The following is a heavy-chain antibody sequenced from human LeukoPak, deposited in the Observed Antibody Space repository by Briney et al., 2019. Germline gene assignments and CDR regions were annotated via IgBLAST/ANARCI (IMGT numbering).Heavy chain of an antibody. CDR3: ARGKRRFDY. CDR2: ISGSGSSI. Sequence: GGSLRLSCEASGFSFSESYMSWIRQAPGKGLQWVAYISGSGSSIYYADSVRGRFTVPRDNARNSLYLHMNSLKADDTAVYYCARGKRRFDYWGQGTLVTVSS. J-gene: IGHJ4*02. CDR1: GFSFSESY. V-gene: IGHV3-11*01.